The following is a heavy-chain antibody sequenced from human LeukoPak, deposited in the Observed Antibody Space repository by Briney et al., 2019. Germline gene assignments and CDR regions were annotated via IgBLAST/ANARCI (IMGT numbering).Heavy chain of an antibody. J-gene: IGHJ4*02. V-gene: IGHV3-23*01. Sequence: GGSLRLSCAASGFTFSSYTMSWVRQAPGRGLEWVSTITTSDGNTYYADSVKGRFTVSRDNSKNTLFLQMNSLRAEDTAVYYCAKGTKYYASGSYSDYWGQGTLVTVSS. CDR3: AKGTKYYASGSYSDY. D-gene: IGHD3-10*01. CDR1: GFTFSSYT. CDR2: ITTSDGNT.